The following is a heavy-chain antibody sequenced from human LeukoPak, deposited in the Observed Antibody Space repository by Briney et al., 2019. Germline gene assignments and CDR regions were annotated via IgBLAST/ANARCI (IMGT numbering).Heavy chain of an antibody. CDR2: ISGSGGST. CDR3: ASQSSGYSYGYTRNYFDY. CDR1: GFTFSSYA. D-gene: IGHD5-18*01. J-gene: IGHJ4*02. Sequence: GGSLRLSCAASGFTFSSYAMSWVRQAPGKGLGWVSAISGSGGSTYYADSVKGRFTISRDNSKNTLYLQMNSLRAEDTAVYYCASQSSGYSYGYTRNYFDYWGQGTLVTVSS. V-gene: IGHV3-23*01.